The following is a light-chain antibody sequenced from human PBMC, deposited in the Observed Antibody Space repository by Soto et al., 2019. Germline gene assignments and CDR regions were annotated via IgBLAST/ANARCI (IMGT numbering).Light chain of an antibody. CDR1: QGISNY. J-gene: IGKJ1*01. V-gene: IGKV1-27*01. CDR2: AAS. Sequence: DIQMTQSPSSLSASVGARVTITCRASQGISNYLAWYQQKPGKVPKLLIYAASTLQSGVPSRFSGSGSGTDFTLKISSLQPADVESYYRQKYNSAPWSFGQGTKVDLK. CDR3: QKYNSAPWS.